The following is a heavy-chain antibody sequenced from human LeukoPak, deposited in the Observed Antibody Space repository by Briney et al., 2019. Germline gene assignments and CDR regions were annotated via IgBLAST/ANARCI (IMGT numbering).Heavy chain of an antibody. D-gene: IGHD3-3*01. Sequence: SETLSLTCAVYGGSFSGYYWSWIRQPPGKGLEWIGEINHSGSTNYNPSLKSRVTISVDTSKNQFSLKLSSVTAADTAVYYCARGRGYDFWSGYYNPNWFDPWGQGTLVTVSS. CDR2: INHSGST. J-gene: IGHJ5*02. CDR3: ARGRGYDFWSGYYNPNWFDP. CDR1: GGSFSGYY. V-gene: IGHV4-34*01.